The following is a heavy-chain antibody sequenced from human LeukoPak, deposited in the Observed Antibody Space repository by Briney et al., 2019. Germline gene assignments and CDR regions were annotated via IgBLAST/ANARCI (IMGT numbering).Heavy chain of an antibody. CDR2: IYTSGST. V-gene: IGHV4-4*07. J-gene: IGHJ6*03. CDR3: ARDVPTGGSSGYYYYYMDV. D-gene: IGHD4-23*01. Sequence: SETLSLTCTVSGGSISSYYWSWIRQPAGKGLEWIGRIYTSGSTNYNPSLKRRVTISVDRSTNQFSLKLSSVTAADTAVYYCARDVPTGGSSGYYYYYMDVWGKGTTVTVSS. CDR1: GGSISSYY.